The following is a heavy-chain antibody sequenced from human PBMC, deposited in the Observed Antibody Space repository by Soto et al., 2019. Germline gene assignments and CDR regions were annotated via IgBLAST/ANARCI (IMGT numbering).Heavy chain of an antibody. CDR2: ISGSGGST. CDR3: AKNGWSLYGMDV. J-gene: IGHJ6*02. V-gene: IGHV3-23*01. CDR1: GCTFSSYG. Sequence: GVSLRVSCAAAGCTFSSYGRSWVRQAPGKGLEWVSAISGSGGSTYYADSVKGRFTISRDNSKNTLYLQMNSLRAEDTAVYYCAKNGWSLYGMDVWGQGTTVTVSS. D-gene: IGHD4-17*01.